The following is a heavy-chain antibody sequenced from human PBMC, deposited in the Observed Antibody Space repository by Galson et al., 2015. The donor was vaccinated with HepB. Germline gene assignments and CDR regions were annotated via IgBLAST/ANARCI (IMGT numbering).Heavy chain of an antibody. CDR1: GFTFSSYA. CDR3: ARPTVLNYYDSSGYSPNYMDV. V-gene: IGHV3-30-3*01. J-gene: IGHJ6*03. Sequence: SLRLSCAASGFTFSSYAMHWVRQAPGKGLEWVAVISDDGNNKYYAGSVKGRFTVSRDKSKNTLYLQMNSLRGEDTAVYYCARPTVLNYYDSSGYSPNYMDVWGKGTTVTVSS. D-gene: IGHD3-22*01. CDR2: ISDDGNNK.